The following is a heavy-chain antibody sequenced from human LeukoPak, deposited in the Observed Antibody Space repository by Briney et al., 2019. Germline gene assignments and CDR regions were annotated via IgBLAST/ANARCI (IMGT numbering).Heavy chain of an antibody. CDR1: GFSLTTTGVG. D-gene: IGHD1-14*01. V-gene: IGHV2-70*11. CDR2: IDWDDDK. Sequence: SGPTLVKPTQTLTLTCTFSGFSLTTTGVGVGWIRQPPGKALEWLARIDWDDDKYYSTSLKTRLTISKDTSKNQVVLTMTNMDPVDTATYYCARMSKQPPEDYFDYWGQGTLVTVSS. J-gene: IGHJ4*02. CDR3: ARMSKQPPEDYFDY.